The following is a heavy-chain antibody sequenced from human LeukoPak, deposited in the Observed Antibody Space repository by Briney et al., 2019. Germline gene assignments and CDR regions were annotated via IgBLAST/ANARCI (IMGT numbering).Heavy chain of an antibody. J-gene: IGHJ3*02. V-gene: IGHV4-59*01. CDR3: ARDARYSYGLNSDAFDI. D-gene: IGHD5-18*01. Sequence: SETLSLTCTVSGGSISSYHWSWIRQPPGKGLEWIGYIYYSGSTNYNPSLKSRVTVSVDTSKNQFSLKLSSVTAADTAVYYCARDARYSYGLNSDAFDIWGQGTIVTVSS. CDR1: GGSISSYH. CDR2: IYYSGST.